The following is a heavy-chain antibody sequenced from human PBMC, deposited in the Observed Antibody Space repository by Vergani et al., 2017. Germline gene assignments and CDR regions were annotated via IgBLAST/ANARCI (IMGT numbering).Heavy chain of an antibody. Sequence: QVQLQESGPGLVKPSETLSLTCTVSGASFRSYYWSWIRQSPGNGLEWIGSTYYSGATTYNPSLKSRVSISVATSKNQFSLKLNSVTAADTAVYYCTKASQTYDHVLTRSPCDCFDPWGQGVLVTVSS. D-gene: IGHD3-9*01. J-gene: IGHJ5*02. CDR1: GASFRSYY. CDR2: TYYSGAT. V-gene: IGHV4-59*01. CDR3: TKASQTYDHVLTRSPCDCFDP.